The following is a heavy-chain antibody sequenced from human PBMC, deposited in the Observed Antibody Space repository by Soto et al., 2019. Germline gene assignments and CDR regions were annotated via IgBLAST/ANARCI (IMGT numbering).Heavy chain of an antibody. CDR1: GFTFSSYS. J-gene: IGHJ4*02. Sequence: GGSLRLSCAASGFTFSSYSMNWVRQAPGKRLKWVSYISSSSSTIYYADSVKGRFTISRDNSRNTLFLQMNSLRAEDTAVYYCARDYYKYYDSSGYYRSPAYWGQGTLVTRLL. CDR2: ISSSSSTI. CDR3: ARDYYKYYDSSGYYRSPAY. V-gene: IGHV3-48*01. D-gene: IGHD3-22*01.